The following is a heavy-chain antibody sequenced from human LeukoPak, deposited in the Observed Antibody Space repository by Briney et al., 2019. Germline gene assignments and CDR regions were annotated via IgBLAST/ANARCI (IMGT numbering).Heavy chain of an antibody. CDR1: GFTISSYA. J-gene: IGHJ4*02. CDR3: ARGPINYDILTVFVY. V-gene: IGHV3-30-3*01. D-gene: IGHD3-9*01. CDR2: ISYDGSNK. Sequence: PGGSLRLSCTASGFTISSYAMHWVRQAPGQGLERVAVISYDGSNKYYADSVKGRFTISRDNSKNTLYLQMNSLRAEDTAVYYCARGPINYDILTVFVYWGQGTLVTVSS.